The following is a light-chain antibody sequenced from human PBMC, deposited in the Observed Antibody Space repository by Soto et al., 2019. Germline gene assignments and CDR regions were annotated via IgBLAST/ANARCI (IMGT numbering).Light chain of an antibody. Sequence: EIVLTQSPAILSLSPGERATLSCRASQSVSSYLAWYQQKPGQAPRLLIYGASTRATGIPARFSGSGSGTDFTLTISRLEPEDFAVYYCQQYGSSPWTFGQGTKVDIK. CDR2: GAS. CDR1: QSVSSY. V-gene: IGKV3-20*01. CDR3: QQYGSSPWT. J-gene: IGKJ1*01.